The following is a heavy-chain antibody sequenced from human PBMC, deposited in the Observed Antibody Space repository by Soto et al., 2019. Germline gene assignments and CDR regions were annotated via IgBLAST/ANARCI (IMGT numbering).Heavy chain of an antibody. CDR1: GYTFTSYA. J-gene: IGHJ4*02. D-gene: IGHD3-3*01. V-gene: IGHV1-3*01. CDR2: INAGNGNT. CDR3: ARDPITIFGVVTALDY. Sequence: ASVKVSCKASGYTFTSYAMHWVRQAPGQRLEWMGWINAGNGNTKYSQKFQGRVTITRDTSASTAYMELSSLRSEDTAVYYCARDPITIFGVVTALDYWGQGTLVTVSS.